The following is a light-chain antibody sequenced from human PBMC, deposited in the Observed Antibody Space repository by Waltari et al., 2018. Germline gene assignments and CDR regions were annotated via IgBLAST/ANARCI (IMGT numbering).Light chain of an antibody. Sequence: EIVLTQSPGTLSLSPGERATLSCRASQSVSNNYLLWYQQKPGQAPRVLIHGASNRATGIPDRFSGSGSGTDFTLTISRLEPEDVAVYYCQQFGSSPRTFGQGTKVEIK. CDR3: QQFGSSPRT. J-gene: IGKJ1*01. V-gene: IGKV3-20*01. CDR1: QSVSNNY. CDR2: GAS.